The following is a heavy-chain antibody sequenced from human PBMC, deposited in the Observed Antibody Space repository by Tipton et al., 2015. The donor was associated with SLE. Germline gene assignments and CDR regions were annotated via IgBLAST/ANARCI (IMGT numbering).Heavy chain of an antibody. D-gene: IGHD3-22*01. J-gene: IGHJ4*02. V-gene: IGHV1-2*02. CDR2: INPNSGGT. Sequence: SGAEVKKPGASVKVSCKASGYTFTGYYMHWVRQAPGQGLEWMGWINPNSGGTNYAQKFQGRVTMTRDTSISTAYMELSRLRSDDTAVYYCARGDLNYYDSSGYYYIDYWGQGTLVTVSS. CDR1: GYTFTGYY. CDR3: ARGDLNYYDSSGYYYIDY.